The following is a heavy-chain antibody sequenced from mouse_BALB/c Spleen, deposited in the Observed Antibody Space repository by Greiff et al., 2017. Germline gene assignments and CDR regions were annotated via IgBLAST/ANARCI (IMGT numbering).Heavy chain of an antibody. D-gene: IGHD1-1*01. Sequence: EVQRVESGGGLVQPGGSRKLSCAASGFTFSSFGMHWVRQAPEKGLEWVAYISSGSSTIYYADTVKGRFTISRDNPKNTLFLQMTSLRSEDTAMYYCARGGYYGYIDYWGQGTTLTVSS. CDR2: ISSGSSTI. CDR3: ARGGYYGYIDY. CDR1: GFTFSSFG. J-gene: IGHJ2*01. V-gene: IGHV5-17*02.